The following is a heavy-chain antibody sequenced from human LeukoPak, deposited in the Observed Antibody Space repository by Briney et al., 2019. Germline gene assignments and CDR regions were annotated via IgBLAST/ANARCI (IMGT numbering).Heavy chain of an antibody. D-gene: IGHD5-12*01. CDR3: ACTSGYDLSSYYYYYMDV. CDR1: GFTFSSYS. V-gene: IGHV3-21*01. CDR2: ISSGSSYI. Sequence: KTGGSLRLSCAASGFTFSSYSMNWVRQAPGKGLEWVSSISSGSSYIYYADSVKGRFTISRDNAKNSLYLQMNSLSAEDTAVYYCACTSGYDLSSYYYYYMDVWGKGTTVTVSS. J-gene: IGHJ6*03.